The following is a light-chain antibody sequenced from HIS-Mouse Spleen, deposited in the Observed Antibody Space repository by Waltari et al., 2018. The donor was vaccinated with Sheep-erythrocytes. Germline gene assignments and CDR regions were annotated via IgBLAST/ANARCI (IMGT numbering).Light chain of an antibody. V-gene: IGLV2-14*01. Sequence: QSALTQPASVSGSPGQSITISCTGTRSDGGGYNYVPWYQQHPGKAPKLMIYEVSNRPSGVSNRFSGSKSGNTASLTISGLQAEDEADYYCSSYTSSSTWVFGGGTKLTVL. J-gene: IGLJ3*02. CDR1: RSDGGGYNY. CDR3: SSYTSSSTWV. CDR2: EVS.